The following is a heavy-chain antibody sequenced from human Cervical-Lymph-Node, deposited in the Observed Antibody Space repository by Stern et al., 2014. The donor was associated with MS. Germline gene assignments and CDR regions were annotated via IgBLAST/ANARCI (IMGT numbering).Heavy chain of an antibody. CDR3: ATTRWDLFTWNWFDP. J-gene: IGHJ5*02. D-gene: IGHD1-26*01. Sequence: QVQLVESGPGLVKPSQTLSLTCTVSGGSISSSGYYWSWIRQPADKGLEWIGRIHDSGSTYYNPSLKSRGTISQDTAQNQFSLKLPSGTAADTAVYYCATTRWDLFTWNWFDPWGQGTLVTVSS. CDR2: IHDSGST. CDR1: GGSISSSGYY. V-gene: IGHV4-61*02.